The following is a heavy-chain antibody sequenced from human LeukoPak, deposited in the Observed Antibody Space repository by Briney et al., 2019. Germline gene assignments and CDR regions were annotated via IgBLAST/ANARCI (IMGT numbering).Heavy chain of an antibody. V-gene: IGHV4-39*07. CDR1: GGSISSSSYY. CDR2: IYYSGST. D-gene: IGHD3-10*02. Sequence: SETLSLTCTVSGGSISSSSYYWGWIRQPPGKGLEWIGSIYYSGSTYYNPSLKSRVTISVDTSKNQFSLKLSSVTAADTAVYYCARDCSGSPELGLGFDPWGQGTLVTVSS. CDR3: ARDCSGSPELGLGFDP. J-gene: IGHJ5*02.